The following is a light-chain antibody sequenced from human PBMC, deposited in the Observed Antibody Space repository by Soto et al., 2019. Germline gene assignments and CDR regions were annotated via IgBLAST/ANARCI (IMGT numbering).Light chain of an antibody. CDR2: HAS. CDR3: QQRSNWPLSIT. J-gene: IGKJ5*01. Sequence: IVLMQSPGTLSLSPGERATLSCRASRSLSSDYLAWDQQKPGQAPRLLFYHASRRATGTPDRFSVSGSGTDFTLTISRLEPGDFAVYYCQQRSNWPLSITFGQGTRLEIK. CDR1: RSLSSDY. V-gene: IGKV3D-20*02.